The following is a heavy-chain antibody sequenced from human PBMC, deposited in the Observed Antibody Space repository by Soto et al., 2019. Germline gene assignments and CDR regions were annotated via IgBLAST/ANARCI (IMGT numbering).Heavy chain of an antibody. CDR1: ADTFTSYY. Sequence: ASVKVSCKAPADTFTSYYIHWVRQAPGHGLEWMGIINPNGGSTRFAQTFQGRITMTTDTSTSTVYMELRSLRSEDTAVYYCATSKIYFFQSGGSHHVPLGFWGQGTLVTVYS. V-gene: IGHV1-46*01. CDR2: INPNGGST. J-gene: IGHJ4*02. D-gene: IGHD2-15*01. CDR3: ATSKIYFFQSGGSHHVPLGF.